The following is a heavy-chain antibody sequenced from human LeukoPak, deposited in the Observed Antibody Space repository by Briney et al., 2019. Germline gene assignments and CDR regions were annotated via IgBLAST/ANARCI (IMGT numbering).Heavy chain of an antibody. V-gene: IGHV4-30-4*01. CDR2: IYSSGKI. CDR1: GGSISSGDYY. J-gene: IGHJ4*02. Sequence: SETLSLTCSVSGGSISSGDYYWSWFRQPPGKTLEWMGYIYSSGKITYSPSLTSRITISPDTSKNQFSLRPTSVTAADTAVYYCARVSDARHPDFWGQGTLVTVSS. CDR3: ARVSDARHPDF.